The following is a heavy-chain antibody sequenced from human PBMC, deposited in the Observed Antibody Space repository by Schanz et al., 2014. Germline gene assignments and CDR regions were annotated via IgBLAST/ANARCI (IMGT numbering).Heavy chain of an antibody. D-gene: IGHD4-17*01. J-gene: IGHJ4*02. Sequence: QLVQSGSEFRKPGASVKVSCKASGYIFSSYAIHWVRQAPGQGLEWMGWINPTTGNPTYAQGFTGRFVFSLDTSVSTAYLQISSLKADDTAVYYCARELRLEYYFDYWGQGTQVTVSS. CDR3: ARELRLEYYFDY. V-gene: IGHV7-4-1*02. CDR2: INPTTGNP. CDR1: GYIFSSYA.